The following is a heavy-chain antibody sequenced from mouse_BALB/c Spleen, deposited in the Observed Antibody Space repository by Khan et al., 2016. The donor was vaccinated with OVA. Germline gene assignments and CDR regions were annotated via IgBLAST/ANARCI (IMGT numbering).Heavy chain of an antibody. V-gene: IGHV5-4*02. Sequence: EVELVESGGGLVKPGGSLKLSCAASGFTFSDYYMYWVRQTPEKRLEWVATISDGGSYTYYPDSVKGRFTISRDHAKNNLYLQMSSLKSEDTAMYYCARAGYGWFAYWGQGTLVTVSA. J-gene: IGHJ3*01. D-gene: IGHD1-1*02. CDR3: ARAGYGWFAY. CDR1: GFTFSDYY. CDR2: ISDGGSYT.